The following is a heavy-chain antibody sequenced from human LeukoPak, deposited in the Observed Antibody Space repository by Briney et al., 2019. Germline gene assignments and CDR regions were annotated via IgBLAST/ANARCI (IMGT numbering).Heavy chain of an antibody. CDR1: GYSISSGYY. V-gene: IGHV4-38-2*02. CDR3: AREGQGAFDI. CDR2: IYTSGST. Sequence: SETPSLTCAVSGYSISSGYYWGWIRQPPGKGLEWIGRIYTSGSTNYNPSLKSRVTISVDTSKNQFSLKLSSVTAADTAVYYCAREGQGAFDIWGQGTMVTVSS. J-gene: IGHJ3*02.